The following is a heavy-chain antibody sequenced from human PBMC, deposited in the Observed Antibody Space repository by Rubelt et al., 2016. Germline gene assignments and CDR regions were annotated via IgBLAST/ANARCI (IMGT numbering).Heavy chain of an antibody. D-gene: IGHD4-23*01. Sequence: RGYNMNWVRQAPGKGLEWVSYISGSSGTIYYADSVEGRFTISRDNAKNSLYLQMNSLRDDDTAVYYCAKGRSAVVTSGANYWGQGILVTVSS. CDR3: AKGRSAVVTSGANY. CDR2: ISGSSGTI. V-gene: IGHV3-48*02. J-gene: IGHJ4*02. CDR1: RGYN.